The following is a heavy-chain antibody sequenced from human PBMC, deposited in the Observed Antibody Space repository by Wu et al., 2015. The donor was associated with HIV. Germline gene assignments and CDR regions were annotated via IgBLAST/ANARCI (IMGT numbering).Heavy chain of an antibody. V-gene: IGHV1-2*02. CDR2: INPKSGGT. CDR3: ARSHKWLQLRYQGNFDY. D-gene: IGHD5-12*01. CDR1: GYTFTDYY. J-gene: IGHJ4*02. Sequence: QVQLVQSGAEVKKPGASVKVSCKASGYTFTDYYIYWVRQAPGQGLEWMGWINPKSGGTNYAQDFQGRLTMTRDTSITTVYMELKELTSEDTAMYFCARSHKWLQLRYQGNFDYWGQGTVVTVSS.